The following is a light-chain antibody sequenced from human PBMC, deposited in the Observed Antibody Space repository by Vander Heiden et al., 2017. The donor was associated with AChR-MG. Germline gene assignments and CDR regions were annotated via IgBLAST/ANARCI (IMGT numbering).Light chain of an antibody. CDR2: DVT. V-gene: IGLV2-14*03. CDR1: SRDLGDYHF. J-gene: IGLJ3*02. CDR3: SSYTSTTIL. Sequence: QSALTQPASVSGSPGQSITISCTGSSRDLGDYHFVSWYQQHPGKAPKLLIFDVTIRPSGVSPRFAGSKTGNTASLTISGLQPEDEADYYCSSYTSTTILFGGGTKLTVL.